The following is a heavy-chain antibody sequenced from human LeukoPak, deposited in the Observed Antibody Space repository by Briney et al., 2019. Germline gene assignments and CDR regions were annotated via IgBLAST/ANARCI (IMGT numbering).Heavy chain of an antibody. V-gene: IGHV4-61*01. Sequence: SETLSLTCTVSTGSVNTDNFYWSWIRQPPGEGLEWIGFVHYSGATKYNPSLKSRVTISVDTSKNQFSLNLNSVSAADTAVYYCAREHDFGRLDYWGQGTLVTVSS. D-gene: IGHD4-17*01. CDR2: VHYSGAT. CDR1: TGSVNTDNFY. CDR3: AREHDFGRLDY. J-gene: IGHJ4*02.